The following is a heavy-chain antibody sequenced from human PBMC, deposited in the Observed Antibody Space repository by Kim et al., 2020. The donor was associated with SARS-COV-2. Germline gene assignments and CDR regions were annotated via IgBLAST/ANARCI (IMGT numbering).Heavy chain of an antibody. CDR2: IKQDGSEK. CDR1: GFTFSSYW. V-gene: IGHV3-7*01. D-gene: IGHD3-22*01. CDR3: ARDRYNYYDSRQVLVAAFDI. J-gene: IGHJ3*02. Sequence: GGSLRLSCAASGFTFSSYWMSWVRQAPGKGLEWVANIKQDGSEKYYVDSVKGRFTISRDNAKNSLYLQMNSLRAEDTAVYYCARDRYNYYDSRQVLVAAFDIWGQGTMVTVSS.